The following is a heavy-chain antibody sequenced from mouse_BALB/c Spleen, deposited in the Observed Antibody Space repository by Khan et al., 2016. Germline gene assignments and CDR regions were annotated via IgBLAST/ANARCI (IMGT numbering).Heavy chain of an antibody. D-gene: IGHD1-1*01. V-gene: IGHV1S132*01. CDR2: IFPGAGTT. CDR3: ARYYYSLYYAMDY. CDR1: GYTFTSYW. Sequence: VQLQQPGAELVKPGASVKLSCKTSGYTFTSYWIQWVKQRPGQGLGWIGEIFPGAGTTYYNEMFKGKATLTIDTSSSTAYMQLSSLTSEDSAVYFCARYYYSLYYAMDYWGQGTSVTVSS. J-gene: IGHJ4*01.